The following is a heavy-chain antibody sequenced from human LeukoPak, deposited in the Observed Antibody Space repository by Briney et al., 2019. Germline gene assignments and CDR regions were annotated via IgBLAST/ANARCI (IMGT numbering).Heavy chain of an antibody. V-gene: IGHV3-23*01. Sequence: GGSLRLSCAASGFTFSSYAMSWVRQAPGKGVEWVSAISGSGGSTYYADSVKGRFTISRDNSKNTLYLQMNSLRAEDTAVYYCAKDPGRSNYFFDYWGQGALVTVSS. CDR3: AKDPGRSNYFFDY. CDR1: GFTFSSYA. J-gene: IGHJ4*02. D-gene: IGHD4-11*01. CDR2: ISGSGGST.